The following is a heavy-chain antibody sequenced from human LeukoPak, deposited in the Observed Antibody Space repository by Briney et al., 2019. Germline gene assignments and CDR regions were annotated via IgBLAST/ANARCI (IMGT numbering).Heavy chain of an antibody. D-gene: IGHD3-10*01. Sequence: PGGSLRLSCAASGFTFSYAWMKWVRQARGKGLEGVVRIKSKTDGGTTDYAAHVKGRFSISRDDSKNTLYLQMNSLKTEDTGVYFCTTSLWFGELLSVDVWGQGTTVTVSS. J-gene: IGHJ6*02. V-gene: IGHV3-15*01. CDR1: GFTFSYAW. CDR2: IKSKTDGGTT. CDR3: TTSLWFGELLSVDV.